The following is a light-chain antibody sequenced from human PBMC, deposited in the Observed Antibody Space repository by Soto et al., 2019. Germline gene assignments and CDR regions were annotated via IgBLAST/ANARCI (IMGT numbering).Light chain of an antibody. J-gene: IGKJ5*01. CDR1: QSVSSSY. Sequence: EIVLTQSPGTLSLSPGERATLSCRASQSVSSSYLAWYQQKPGQAPRPLIYGASSRATGIPDRFSGSGSGTDFTLTISSLEPEDCAIYFCQQYNNWPFSFGQGTRLEI. CDR2: GAS. CDR3: QQYNNWPFS. V-gene: IGKV3-20*01.